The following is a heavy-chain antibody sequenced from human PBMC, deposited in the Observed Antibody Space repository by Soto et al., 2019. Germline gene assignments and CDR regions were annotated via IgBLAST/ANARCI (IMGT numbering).Heavy chain of an antibody. Sequence: GASVKVSCKASGYTFTSYGISWVRRAPGQGLEWMGWISAYNGNTNYAQKLQGRVTMTTDTSTSTAYMELRSLRSDDTAVYYCARHGYDSSGYYLLGLFDYWGQGTLVTVSS. J-gene: IGHJ4*02. V-gene: IGHV1-18*01. CDR3: ARHGYDSSGYYLLGLFDY. D-gene: IGHD3-22*01. CDR1: GYTFTSYG. CDR2: ISAYNGNT.